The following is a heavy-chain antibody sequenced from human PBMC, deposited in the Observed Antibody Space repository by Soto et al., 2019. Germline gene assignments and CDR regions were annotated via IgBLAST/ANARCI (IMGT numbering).Heavy chain of an antibody. Sequence: PSETLSLTCAVSGDSISSGAWWSWVRQSPGKGLQWIGEIYHSGNTRNNPSLKSLVTMSVDKSNNQFSLNLMSVTAADTATYYCARDSRTGCSSTDCYMSWGRGILVTVSS. CDR1: GDSISSGAW. CDR2: IYHSGNT. CDR3: ARDSRTGCSSTDCYMS. J-gene: IGHJ5*02. V-gene: IGHV4-4*02. D-gene: IGHD2-2*01.